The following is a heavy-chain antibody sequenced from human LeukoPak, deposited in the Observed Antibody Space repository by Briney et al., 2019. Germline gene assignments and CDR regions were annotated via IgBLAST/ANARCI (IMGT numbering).Heavy chain of an antibody. Sequence: SETLSLTCTVSGGSISSGGYYWRWIRQHPGKGLEWIGYIYYSGSTYYNPSLKSRVTISVGTSKNQFSLKLSSVTAADTAVYYCARAERGHIVVAYAFDIWGQGTMVTVSS. J-gene: IGHJ3*02. CDR3: ARAERGHIVVAYAFDI. CDR2: IYYSGST. CDR1: GGSISSGGYY. D-gene: IGHD2-21*01. V-gene: IGHV4-31*03.